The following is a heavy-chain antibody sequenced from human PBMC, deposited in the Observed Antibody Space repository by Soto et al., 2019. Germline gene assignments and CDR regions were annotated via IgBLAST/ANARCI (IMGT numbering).Heavy chain of an antibody. V-gene: IGHV1-2*02. Sequence: QVQLGQSGAEVKKPGASVKVSCKASGYTFSGYYMHWVRQAPGQGLEWMGWINPNSGGTNYAQKFQGRVTMTRDTSISTVYMDLSRLTSDDTAVYYGARVRISGQMLLFDPWGQGTLVTVSS. J-gene: IGHJ5*02. CDR3: ARVRISGQMLLFDP. CDR2: INPNSGGT. D-gene: IGHD3-10*01. CDR1: GYTFSGYY.